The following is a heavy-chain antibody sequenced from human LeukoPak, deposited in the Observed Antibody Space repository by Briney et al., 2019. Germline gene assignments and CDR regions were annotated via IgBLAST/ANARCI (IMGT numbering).Heavy chain of an antibody. CDR3: ARRYCSGGTCYGDY. CDR1: GGSFSGYY. V-gene: IGHV4-34*01. Sequence: PSETLSLTCAVYGGSFSGYYWGWIRQPPGKGLEWIGEINHSGSTNYNPSLKSRVTISVDTSKNQFSLKLSSVTAADTAVYYCARRYCSGGTCYGDYWGQGTLVTVSS. J-gene: IGHJ4*02. CDR2: INHSGST. D-gene: IGHD2-15*01.